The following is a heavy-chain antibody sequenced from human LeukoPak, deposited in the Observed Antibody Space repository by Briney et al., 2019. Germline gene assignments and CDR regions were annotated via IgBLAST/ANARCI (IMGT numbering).Heavy chain of an antibody. CDR3: ARGSTMVSDY. Sequence: GGSLRLSCAASGFTFYDYGMRWVRQVAGQGLEWVSGIDWNGASTVYTDSVKGRFTISRDNAKKSLYLQMNSLRAEDTALYYCARGSTMVSDYWGQGTLVTVSS. J-gene: IGHJ4*02. CDR2: IDWNGAST. D-gene: IGHD3-10*01. V-gene: IGHV3-20*04. CDR1: GFTFYDYG.